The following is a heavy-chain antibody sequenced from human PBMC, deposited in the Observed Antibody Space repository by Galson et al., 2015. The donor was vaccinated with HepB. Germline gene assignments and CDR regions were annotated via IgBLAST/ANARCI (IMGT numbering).Heavy chain of an antibody. Sequence: SLRLSCAASGFTFSSYAMSWVRQAPGKGLEWVSPISGSGGSTYYADSVKGRFTISRDNSKNTLYLQMNSLRAEDTAVYYCAEDGHVAVAGMYYWGQGTLVTVSS. CDR3: AEDGHVAVAGMYY. CDR2: ISGSGGST. D-gene: IGHD6-19*01. CDR1: GFTFSSYA. V-gene: IGHV3-23*01. J-gene: IGHJ4*02.